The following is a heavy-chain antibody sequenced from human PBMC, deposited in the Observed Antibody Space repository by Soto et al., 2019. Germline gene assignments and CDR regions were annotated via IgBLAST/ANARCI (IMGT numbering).Heavy chain of an antibody. CDR3: ARGYCSTSSCYEFDS. CDR2: IYYSGST. J-gene: IGHJ4*02. Sequence: LSLTCTVSGVSISTYYWNWIRQPPGKGLEWIGSIYYSGSTNYSPSLKSRVSISIDTSKKQFSLKVSSVTAADTAMYYCARGYCSTSSCYEFDSWGQGTLVTVSS. V-gene: IGHV4-59*01. CDR1: GVSISTYY. D-gene: IGHD2-2*01.